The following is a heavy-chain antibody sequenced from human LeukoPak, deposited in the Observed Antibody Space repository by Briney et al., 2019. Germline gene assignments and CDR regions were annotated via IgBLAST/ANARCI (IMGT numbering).Heavy chain of an antibody. V-gene: IGHV4-34*01. CDR3: ARFIRNYYGSGSYYMPDY. J-gene: IGHJ4*02. Sequence: SETLSLTCAVYGGSFSGYYWSWIRQPPGKGLEWVGEINHSGSTNYPPPLKRRVTTSLHTTNNHFSLKLSSVTAADTAVYYCARFIRNYYGSGSYYMPDYWRQGTLVTVSS. CDR2: INHSGST. D-gene: IGHD3-10*01. CDR1: GGSFSGYY.